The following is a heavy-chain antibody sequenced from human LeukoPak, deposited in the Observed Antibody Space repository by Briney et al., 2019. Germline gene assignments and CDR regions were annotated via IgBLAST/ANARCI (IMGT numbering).Heavy chain of an antibody. D-gene: IGHD3-16*01. CDR2: ISHNGNA. CDR3: ARDPNWDSWFDP. V-gene: IGHV4-38-2*01. CDR1: GYSVGSAYY. Sequence: SETLSLTCAVSGYSVGSAYYWVWIRQPPGKGLEWLGTISHNGNAYYNPSLKSRLTMSVDTSKNQFSLNLNSVTAADTAVYFCARDPNWDSWFDPWGQGALVTASS. J-gene: IGHJ5*02.